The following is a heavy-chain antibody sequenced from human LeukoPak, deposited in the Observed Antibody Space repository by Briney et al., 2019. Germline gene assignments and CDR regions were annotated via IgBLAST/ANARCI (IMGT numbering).Heavy chain of an antibody. CDR2: ISSSSSYI. CDR3: ARVAGNIVVVPAAYEGYYYYYMDV. Sequence: PGGSLRLSCAASGFTFSSYSMNWVRQAPGKGLEWVSSISSSSSYIYYADSVKGRFTISRDNAKNSLYLQMNSLRAEDTAVYYCARVAGNIVVVPAAYEGYYYYYMDVWGKGTTVTVSS. D-gene: IGHD2-2*01. V-gene: IGHV3-21*01. CDR1: GFTFSSYS. J-gene: IGHJ6*03.